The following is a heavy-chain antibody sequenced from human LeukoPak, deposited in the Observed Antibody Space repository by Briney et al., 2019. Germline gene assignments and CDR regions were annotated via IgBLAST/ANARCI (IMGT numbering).Heavy chain of an antibody. Sequence: GRSLRLSCAASGFTFSDYGMHWVRQAPGKGLEWVALIWYDGGNKYYADSVKGRYTISRDNSKNTLYLQMNSPRAEDTAVYYCARGYYYHTSGYWGIDYWGQGTLVTVSS. V-gene: IGHV3-33*01. J-gene: IGHJ4*02. CDR2: IWYDGGNK. D-gene: IGHD3-22*01. CDR3: ARGYYYHTSGYWGIDY. CDR1: GFTFSDYG.